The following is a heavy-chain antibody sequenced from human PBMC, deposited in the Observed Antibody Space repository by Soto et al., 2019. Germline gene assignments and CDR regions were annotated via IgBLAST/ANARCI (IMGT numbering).Heavy chain of an antibody. CDR1: GDTFTSYM. CDR2: IDPNDSET. Sequence: PGESLKISWTVSGDTFTSYMITWVRQMPGKNLEWMGTIDPNDSETNYSPSFQGHVTISTDKSVSTAYLQWSSLKASYTAIYYCARLYGPYFDYWGQGTLVTVSS. CDR3: ARLYGPYFDY. J-gene: IGHJ4*02. V-gene: IGHV5-10-1*01. D-gene: IGHD3-10*01.